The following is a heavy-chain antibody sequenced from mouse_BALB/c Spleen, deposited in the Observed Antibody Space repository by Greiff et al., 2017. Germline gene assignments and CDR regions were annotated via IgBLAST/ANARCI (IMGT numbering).Heavy chain of an antibody. V-gene: IGHV5-12-1*01. CDR2: ISSGGGST. CDR1: GFAFSSYD. Sequence: EVQLVESGGGLVKPGGSLKLSCAASGFAFSSYDMSWVRQTPEKRLEWVAYISSGGGSTYYPDTVKGRFTISRDNAKNTLYLQMSSLKSEDTAMYYCARRRAYEYYFDYWGQGTTLTVSS. D-gene: IGHD1-1*01. J-gene: IGHJ2*01. CDR3: ARRRAYEYYFDY.